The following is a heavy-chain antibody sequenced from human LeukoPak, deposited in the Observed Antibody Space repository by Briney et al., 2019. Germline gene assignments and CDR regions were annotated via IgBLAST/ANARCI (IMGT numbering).Heavy chain of an antibody. D-gene: IGHD6-19*01. CDR1: GFTFSSYA. Sequence: PGGSLRLSCAASGFTFSSYAMSWVRQAPGKGLEWVSAISGSGGSTYYADSVKGWFTISRDNSKNTLYLQMNSLRAEDTAVYYCAKGDSSGWYRNLKHWGQGTLVTVSS. J-gene: IGHJ1*01. CDR3: AKGDSSGWYRNLKH. V-gene: IGHV3-23*01. CDR2: ISGSGGST.